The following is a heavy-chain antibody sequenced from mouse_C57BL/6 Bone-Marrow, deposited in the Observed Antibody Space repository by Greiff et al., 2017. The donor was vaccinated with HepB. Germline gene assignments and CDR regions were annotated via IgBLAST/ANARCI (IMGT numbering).Heavy chain of an antibody. CDR1: GYTFTDYY. Sequence: EVQLQQSGPELVKPGASVKISCKASGYTFTDYYMNWVKQSHGKSLEWIGDINPNNGGTSYNQKFKGKATLTVDKSSSTAYMELRSLTSEDSAVYYCVRYDYDHYWGQGTTLTVSS. CDR2: INPNNGGT. CDR3: VRYDYDHY. V-gene: IGHV1-26*01. D-gene: IGHD2-4*01. J-gene: IGHJ2*01.